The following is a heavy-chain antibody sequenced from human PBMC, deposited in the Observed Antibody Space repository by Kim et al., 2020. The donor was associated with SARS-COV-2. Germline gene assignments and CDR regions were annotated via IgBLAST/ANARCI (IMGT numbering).Heavy chain of an antibody. CDR3: GSRPGIAVAGLDY. CDR2: INTGDGNT. V-gene: IGHV1-3*04. D-gene: IGHD6-19*01. CDR1: GYTFTSYA. J-gene: IGHJ4*02. Sequence: ASVKVSCKASGYTFTSYAMHWVRQAPGQRLEWMGWINTGDGNTKYSQKFQDRVTITRDTSASTVYMELSSLRSEDTAVYYCGSRPGIAVAGLDYWGQGTL.